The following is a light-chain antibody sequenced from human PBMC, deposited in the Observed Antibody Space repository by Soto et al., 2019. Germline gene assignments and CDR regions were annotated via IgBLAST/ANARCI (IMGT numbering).Light chain of an antibody. CDR1: QSLTGR. V-gene: IGKV1-5*01. CDR3: QQYKVYPYT. Sequence: DIPMTQSPSTLSASIGDRVTLTCRASQSLTGRLAWYQQKPGRPPKLLLYDVPILESGVPSRFSGSESGTDFTLTISSLRPDDFATFYCQQYKVYPYTFGQGTRLDI. J-gene: IGKJ2*01. CDR2: DVP.